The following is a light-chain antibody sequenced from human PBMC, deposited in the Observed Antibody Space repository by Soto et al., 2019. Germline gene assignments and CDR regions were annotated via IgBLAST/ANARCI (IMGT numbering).Light chain of an antibody. V-gene: IGKV3-15*01. CDR1: QSVSTN. J-gene: IGKJ1*01. Sequence: IVMTQSPDTLPVSPGERVTLSCRASQSVSTNLAWYQHKPGQAPRLLIYGASTRATGIPARFSGSGSGTEFTLTISSLQSEDFAVYYCQQYNNWPRTFGQGTKVEIK. CDR2: GAS. CDR3: QQYNNWPRT.